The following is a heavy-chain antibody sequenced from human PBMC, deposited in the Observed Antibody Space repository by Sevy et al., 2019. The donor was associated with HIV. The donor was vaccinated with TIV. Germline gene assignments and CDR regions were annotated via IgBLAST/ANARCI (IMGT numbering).Heavy chain of an antibody. J-gene: IGHJ4*02. D-gene: IGHD2-21*01. CDR2: IQYDGSNQ. CDR3: GKEGGGEGGDH. CDR1: GFSFSSYG. V-gene: IGHV3-30*02. Sequence: GGSLRLSCAASGFSFSSYGMHWVRQAPGKGLEWMSYIQYDGSNQDYADSVKGRFTISRDNSKNTLYLQMNSLRVEDTAGFYCGKEGGGEGGDHWGQGTLVTVSS.